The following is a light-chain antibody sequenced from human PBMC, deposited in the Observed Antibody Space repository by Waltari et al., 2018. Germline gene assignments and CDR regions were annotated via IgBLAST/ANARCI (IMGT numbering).Light chain of an antibody. V-gene: IGKV3-11*01. Sequence: EIVLTQSPATLSLSPGERATLSCRASQSIASSLAWYQQRPGQAPRLLMYDAFTRDTGIPASFSGSGSGTDFTLPISSLEPEDFAVYYCQQRSNWPPTFGGGSKVEI. J-gene: IGKJ4*01. CDR3: QQRSNWPPT. CDR1: QSIASS. CDR2: DAF.